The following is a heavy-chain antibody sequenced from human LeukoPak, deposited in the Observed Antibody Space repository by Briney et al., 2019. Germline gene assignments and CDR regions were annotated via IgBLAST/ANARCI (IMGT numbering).Heavy chain of an antibody. CDR1: GFTVSSNY. CDR2: IYSGGST. Sequence: GGSLRLSCAASGFTVSSNYMSWVRQAPGKGLKWVSVIYSGGSTYYADSVKGRFTISRDNSKNTLYLQMNSLRAEDTAVYYCASIAAAGLNYYYGMDVWGQGTTVTVSS. CDR3: ASIAAAGLNYYYGMDV. J-gene: IGHJ6*02. V-gene: IGHV3-53*01. D-gene: IGHD6-13*01.